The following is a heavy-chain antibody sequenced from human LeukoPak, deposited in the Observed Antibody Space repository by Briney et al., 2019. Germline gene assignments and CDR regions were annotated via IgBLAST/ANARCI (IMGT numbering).Heavy chain of an antibody. D-gene: IGHD3-3*01. CDR1: GGTFSSYA. V-gene: IGHV1-69*05. Sequence: SVKVSCKASGGTFSSYAISWVRQAPGQGLEWMGGIIPIFGTANYAQKFQGRVTITTDESTSTAYMELSSLRSEDTAVYYCATIVYDFWSGYPRGAFDIWGQGTMVTVSS. J-gene: IGHJ3*02. CDR2: IIPIFGTA. CDR3: ATIVYDFWSGYPRGAFDI.